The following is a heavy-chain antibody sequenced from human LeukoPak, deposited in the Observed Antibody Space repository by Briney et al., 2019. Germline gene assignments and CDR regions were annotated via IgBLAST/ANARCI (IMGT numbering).Heavy chain of an antibody. Sequence: TGGSLRLSCAASGFTFSTYAMSWVRQAPGKGLEWVSAISGSGSSTYYADSVKGRFTISRDNSKNTLYLQMNSLRAEDTAVYYCAASAPSGDYGDYWGKGTLVTVSS. CDR3: AASAPSGDYGDY. CDR1: GFTFSTYA. D-gene: IGHD2-8*02. CDR2: ISGSGSST. V-gene: IGHV3-23*01. J-gene: IGHJ4*02.